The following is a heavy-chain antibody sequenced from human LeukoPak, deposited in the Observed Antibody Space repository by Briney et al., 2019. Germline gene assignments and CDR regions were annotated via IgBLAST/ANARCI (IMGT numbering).Heavy chain of an antibody. Sequence: SVKVSCKASGGTFSSYAISWVRQAPGQGREWMGGLIPIFGTANYAQKFQGRVTITADESTSTAYMELSSLRSEDTAVYYSASAAGGCSSNSCYNYWGQGTLVTVSS. CDR2: LIPIFGTA. J-gene: IGHJ4*02. V-gene: IGHV1-69*13. CDR1: GGTFSSYA. D-gene: IGHD2-2*02. CDR3: ASAAGGCSSNSCYNY.